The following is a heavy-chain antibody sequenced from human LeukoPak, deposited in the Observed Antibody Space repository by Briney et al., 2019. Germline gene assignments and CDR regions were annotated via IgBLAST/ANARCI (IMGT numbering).Heavy chain of an antibody. V-gene: IGHV3-21*04. D-gene: IGHD2-2*03. CDR2: ISSSSSYI. Sequence: GGSLRLSCAASGFTFSSYSMNWVRQAPGKGLEWVSSISSSSSYIYYADSVKGRFTISRDNAKNSLYLQMNSLRAEDTAVYYCAKAKSGYCSSTSCYASDYWGQGTLVTVSS. CDR3: AKAKSGYCSSTSCYASDY. CDR1: GFTFSSYS. J-gene: IGHJ4*02.